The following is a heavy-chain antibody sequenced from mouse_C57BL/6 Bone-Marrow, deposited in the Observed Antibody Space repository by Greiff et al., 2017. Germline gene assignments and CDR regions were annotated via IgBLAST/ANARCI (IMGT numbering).Heavy chain of an antibody. D-gene: IGHD1-1*01. V-gene: IGHV5-15*01. Sequence: EVKLVESGGGLVQPGGSLKLSCAASGFTFSDYGMAWVRQAPRKGPEWVAFISNLAYSLYYADTVTGRFTISTEDAHNNLYLEMNILWSEDTAMYYCASYCYVSRGFDYWGQGTTLTVSS. CDR3: ASYCYVSRGFDY. CDR2: ISNLAYSL. CDR1: GFTFSDYG. J-gene: IGHJ2*01.